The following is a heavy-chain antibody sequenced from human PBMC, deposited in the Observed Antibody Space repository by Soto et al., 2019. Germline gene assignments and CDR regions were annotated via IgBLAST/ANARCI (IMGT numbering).Heavy chain of an antibody. D-gene: IGHD5-12*01. CDR1: GFTFSSYA. Sequence: QVQLVESGGGVVQPGRSLRLSCAASGFTFSSYAMHWVRQAPGKGLEWVAVISYDGSNKYYADSVKDRFTISRDNSKNTLYLQMNSLRAEDTAVYYCARELIYSSAFDYWGQGTLVTVSS. J-gene: IGHJ4*02. CDR3: ARELIYSSAFDY. CDR2: ISYDGSNK. V-gene: IGHV3-30-3*01.